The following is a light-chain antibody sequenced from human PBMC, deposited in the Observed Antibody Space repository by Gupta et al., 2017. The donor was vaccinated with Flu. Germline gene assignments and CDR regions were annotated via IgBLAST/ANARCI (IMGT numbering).Light chain of an antibody. CDR1: RGGRGF. Sequence: VSATLSCRARRGGRGFVAWYHQKPGRAPRLLIYEASFRASGIPARFSASGSGTDFTLTISSLEPEDFATYYCQHRSDWPMYTFGQGTKLAIK. J-gene: IGKJ2*01. V-gene: IGKV3-11*01. CDR3: QHRSDWPMYT. CDR2: EAS.